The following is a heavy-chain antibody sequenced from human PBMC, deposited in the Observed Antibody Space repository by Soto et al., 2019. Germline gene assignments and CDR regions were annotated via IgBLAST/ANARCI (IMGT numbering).Heavy chain of an antibody. CDR2: ISGSGGST. J-gene: IGHJ6*02. D-gene: IGHD3-3*01. CDR3: AKPTAHHRALDLTIFGEETYYYYGMDV. V-gene: IGHV3-23*01. Sequence: EVQLLESGGGLVQPGGSLRLSCAASGFTFSSYAMSWVRQAPGKGLEWVSAISGSGGSTYYADSVKGRFTISRDNSKNTLYLQMNSLRAEDTAVYYCAKPTAHHRALDLTIFGEETYYYYGMDVWGQGTTVTVSS. CDR1: GFTFSSYA.